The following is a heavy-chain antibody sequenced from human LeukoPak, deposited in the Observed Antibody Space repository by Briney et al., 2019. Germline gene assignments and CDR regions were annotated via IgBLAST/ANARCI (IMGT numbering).Heavy chain of an antibody. CDR2: FDPEDGET. Sequence: GASVKVSCKVSGYTLTELSMHWVRQAPGKGLEWMGGFDPEDGETIYAQKFQGRVTMTEDTSTDTAYMELRSLRSDDTAVYYCARGGAIVVVPAAHDYWGQGTLVTVSS. CDR1: GYTLTELS. CDR3: ARGGAIVVVPAAHDY. V-gene: IGHV1-24*01. D-gene: IGHD2-2*01. J-gene: IGHJ4*02.